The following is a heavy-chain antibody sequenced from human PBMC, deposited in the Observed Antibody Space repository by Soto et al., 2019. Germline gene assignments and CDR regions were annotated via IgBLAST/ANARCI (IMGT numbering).Heavy chain of an antibody. CDR2: IYYSGST. J-gene: IGHJ4*02. D-gene: IGHD3-3*01. CDR3: ARQPPRITIFGVVPKPDPAEPFDY. V-gene: IGHV4-39*01. CDR1: GGSISSSSYY. Sequence: SETLSLTCTVSGGSISSSSYYWGWIRQPPGKGLEWIGSIYYSGSTYYNPSLKSRVTISVDTSKNQFSLKLSSVTAADTAVYYCARQPPRITIFGVVPKPDPAEPFDYWGQGTLVTVSS.